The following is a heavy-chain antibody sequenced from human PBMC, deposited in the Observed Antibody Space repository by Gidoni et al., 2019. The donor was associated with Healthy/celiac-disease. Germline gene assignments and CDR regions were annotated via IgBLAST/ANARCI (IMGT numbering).Heavy chain of an antibody. CDR3: AKGGEIRTLDY. J-gene: IGHJ4*02. CDR1: GFTFDDYT. D-gene: IGHD5-18*01. V-gene: IGHV3-43*01. Sequence: EVQLVESGGAVVQPGGSRRPSCAASGFTFDDYTMHWVRQAPGKGLEWVSLISWDSGSTYYAESVKGRFTISRDNSKNSLYLQMNSLRTEDTALYYCAKGGEIRTLDYWGQGTLVTVSS. CDR2: ISWDSGST.